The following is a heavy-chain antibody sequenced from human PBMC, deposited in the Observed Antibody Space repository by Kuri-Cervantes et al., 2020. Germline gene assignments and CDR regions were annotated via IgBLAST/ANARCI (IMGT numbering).Heavy chain of an antibody. Sequence: GESLKISCAASGFTFSSYAMHWVRQAPGKGLEWVAVISYDGSNKYYADSVKGRFTISRDNAKNTLYLQMNSLRDEDTAVYYCVHLRDWFDPWGQEPWSPSPQ. CDR1: GFTFSSYA. J-gene: IGHJ5*02. CDR3: VHLRDWFDP. D-gene: IGHD4-17*01. V-gene: IGHV3-30-3*01. CDR2: ISYDGSNK.